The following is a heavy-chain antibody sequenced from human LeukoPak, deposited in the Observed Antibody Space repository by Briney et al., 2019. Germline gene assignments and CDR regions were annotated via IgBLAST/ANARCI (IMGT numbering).Heavy chain of an antibody. CDR1: GFTVRSSY. J-gene: IGHJ4*02. CDR3: ARAQNSDILTGALDY. CDR2: IYSGGSP. V-gene: IGHV3-53*01. Sequence: PGGSLRLSCAASGFTVRSSYMSWVRQAPGKGLEWVSVIYSGGSPDYADSAKGRFTISRGNAKNSLFLQMNSLRAEDTAVYYCARAQNSDILTGALDYWGQGTLVTVSS. D-gene: IGHD3-9*01.